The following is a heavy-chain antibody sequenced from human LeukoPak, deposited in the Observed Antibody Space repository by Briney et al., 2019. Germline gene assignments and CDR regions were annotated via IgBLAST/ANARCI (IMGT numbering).Heavy chain of an antibody. CDR1: GASISRTTYY. J-gene: IGHJ5*02. D-gene: IGHD4-17*01. CDR2: VFHTGTA. Sequence: SETLSLTCSVSGASISRTTYYWGWIRQPPGKGLEWIGSVFHTGTAYYNPSLRSRVTLSVDTSKNQFSLKMSSVTAADTAVYYCTKNDVGDYGTWGRGTLVAVSS. CDR3: TKNDVGDYGT. V-gene: IGHV4-39*01.